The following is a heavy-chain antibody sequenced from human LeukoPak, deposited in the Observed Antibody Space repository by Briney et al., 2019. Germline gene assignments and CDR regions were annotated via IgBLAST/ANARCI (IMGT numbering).Heavy chain of an antibody. CDR1: GYTFTGYY. J-gene: IGHJ4*02. D-gene: IGHD5-24*01. V-gene: IGHV1-2*02. CDR2: INPNSGGT. CDR3: ARERQDGYNPYFDY. Sequence: ASVKVSCKASGYTFTGYYMHWVRQAPGQGLEWMGWINPNSGGTNYAQKFQGRVTMTRDTSISTAYMELSRLRSDDTAVYYCARERQDGYNPYFDYWGQGTLVTVSS.